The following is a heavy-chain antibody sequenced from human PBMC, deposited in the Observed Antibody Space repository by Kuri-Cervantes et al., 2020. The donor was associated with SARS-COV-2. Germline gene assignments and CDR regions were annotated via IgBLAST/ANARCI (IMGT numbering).Heavy chain of an antibody. J-gene: IGHJ5*02. CDR1: GGSISSYY. D-gene: IGHD3-3*01. V-gene: IGHV4-59*08. CDR3: ARQMMSSITIFGVVITRNWFDP. CDR2: IYYSGST. Sequence: SETLSLTCTVSGGSISSYYWSWIRQPPGKGLEWIGYIYYSGSTYYNPSLKSRVTISVDTSKNQFSLKLSSVTAAGTAVYYCARQMMSSITIFGVVITRNWFDPWGQGTLVTVSS.